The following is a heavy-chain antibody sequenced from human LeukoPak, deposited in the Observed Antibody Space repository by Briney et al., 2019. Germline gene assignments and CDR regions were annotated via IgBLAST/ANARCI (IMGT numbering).Heavy chain of an antibody. Sequence: PGGSLRLSCAASGFTFDDYAMHWVRQAPGKGLEWVSGISWNSGSIGYADSVKGRFTISRDNAKNSLYLQMNSLRTEDTALYYCAKDISYTPTYYFGYWGQGTLVTVSS. CDR2: ISWNSGSI. D-gene: IGHD1-26*01. J-gene: IGHJ4*02. CDR1: GFTFDDYA. CDR3: AKDISYTPTYYFGY. V-gene: IGHV3-9*01.